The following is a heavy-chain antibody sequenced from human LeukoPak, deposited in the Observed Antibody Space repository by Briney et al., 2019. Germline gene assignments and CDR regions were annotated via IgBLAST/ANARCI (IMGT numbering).Heavy chain of an antibody. J-gene: IGHJ4*02. V-gene: IGHV3-21*01. CDR2: ISSSSSYI. CDR1: GFTFSSYS. D-gene: IGHD3-9*01. CDR3: ARDQAPRDILTGYSRDNYYFDY. Sequence: GGYLSLSCAASGFTFSSYSMNWVRLAPGKGLEWVSSISSSSSYIYYADSVKGRFTISRDNAKNSLYLQMNSLRAEDTAVYYCARDQAPRDILTGYSRDNYYFDYWGQGTLVTVSS.